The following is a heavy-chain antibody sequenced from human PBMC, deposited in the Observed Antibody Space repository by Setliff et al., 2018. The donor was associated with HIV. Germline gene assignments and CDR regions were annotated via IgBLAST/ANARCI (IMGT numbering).Heavy chain of an antibody. CDR2: INPNRGGT. CDR1: GYTFSDYY. CDR3: ARQGGGYCSGGNCPNWFDP. V-gene: IGHV1-2*02. D-gene: IGHD2-15*01. Sequence: GASVKVFCKASGYTFSDYYMHWVRQAPGQGLEWMGWINPNRGGTNYAQKFQGRVTMTRDTSISTAYMELSRLLSDDTAVYYCARQGGGYCSGGNCPNWFDPWGQGTLVTVSS. J-gene: IGHJ5*02.